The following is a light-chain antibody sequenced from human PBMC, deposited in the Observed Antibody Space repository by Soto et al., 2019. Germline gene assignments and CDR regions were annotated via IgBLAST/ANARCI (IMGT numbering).Light chain of an antibody. CDR1: QSISSW. J-gene: IGKJ1*01. Sequence: DIQMTQSRSTLSASVGDRVTITCRASQSISSWLAWYQQKPGKAPKLLIYKASSLESGVPSRFSGSGSGTEFTLTISSLQPDDFATYYCQQYNSPWTFGQGTKVEIK. V-gene: IGKV1-5*03. CDR2: KAS. CDR3: QQYNSPWT.